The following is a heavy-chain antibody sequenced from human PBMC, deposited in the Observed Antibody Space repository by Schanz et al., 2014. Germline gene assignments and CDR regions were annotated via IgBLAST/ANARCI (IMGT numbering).Heavy chain of an antibody. V-gene: IGHV3-7*01. CDR3: VRGGRIDY. D-gene: IGHD3-3*01. CDR1: GFIFSNSW. Sequence: EVQLVESGGGLVQPGGSLRLSCAASGFIFSNSWMSWVRQAPGKGLEWVANIKQDGSEKYYVDSVKGRFTISRDNAKNSLYLQMNILTAEDTAVYYCVRGGRIDYMGQGTLVTVSS. J-gene: IGHJ4*02. CDR2: IKQDGSEK.